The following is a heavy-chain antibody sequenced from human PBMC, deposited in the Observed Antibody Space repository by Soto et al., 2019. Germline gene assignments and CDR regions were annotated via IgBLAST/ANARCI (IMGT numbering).Heavy chain of an antibody. CDR1: GFTFDDYA. Sequence: GGSLRLSCAASGFTFDDYAMHWVRQAPGKGLEWVSGISWNSGSIGYADSVKGRFTISRDNAKNSLYLQMNSLRAEDTALYYFAKDIAVAGRAYYYYGMDVWGQGTTVTVSS. J-gene: IGHJ6*02. CDR2: ISWNSGSI. V-gene: IGHV3-9*01. CDR3: AKDIAVAGRAYYYYGMDV. D-gene: IGHD6-19*01.